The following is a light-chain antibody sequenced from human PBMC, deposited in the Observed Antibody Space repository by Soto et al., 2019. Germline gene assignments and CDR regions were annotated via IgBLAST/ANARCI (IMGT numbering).Light chain of an antibody. J-gene: IGKJ4*01. CDR3: QQSYSTPLT. Sequence: EIVLTHSPGTLSLSPGERATLSCRASLTVSDNYLAWYQQKAGQAPRLVIYGASSRATGIPDRFSGSGSGTDFTLTISSLQPEDFATYYCQQSYSTPLTFGGGTKVDIK. CDR2: GAS. CDR1: LTVSDNY. V-gene: IGKV3-20*01.